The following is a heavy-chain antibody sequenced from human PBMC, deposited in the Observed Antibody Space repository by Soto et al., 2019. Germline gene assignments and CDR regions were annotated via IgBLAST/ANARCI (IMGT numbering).Heavy chain of an antibody. CDR1: GFTFSTYN. Sequence: PGGSLRLSCAASGFTFSTYNFNWVRQAPGQGLEWVSSISSSSSYIYYADSVKGRFTISRDNAKNSLYLQMNSLRAEDTAVYYCARAGRYGVDVWGQGTTVTVSS. D-gene: IGHD1-26*01. V-gene: IGHV3-21*01. J-gene: IGHJ6*02. CDR2: ISSSSSYI. CDR3: ARAGRYGVDV.